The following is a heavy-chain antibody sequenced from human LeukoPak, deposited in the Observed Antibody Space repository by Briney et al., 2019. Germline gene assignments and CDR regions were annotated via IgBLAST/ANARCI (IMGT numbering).Heavy chain of an antibody. CDR1: NGSFSSYY. CDR3: ARDSYSGSY. CDR2: IFYSGST. D-gene: IGHD1-26*01. V-gene: IGHV4-59*12. Sequence: PSETLSLTCTVSNGSFSSYYWSWIRQPPGKGLEWIGYIFYSGSTNYNPSLKSRVTISVDKSKNQFSLKLSSVTAADTAVYYCARDSYSGSYWGQGTLVTVSS. J-gene: IGHJ4*02.